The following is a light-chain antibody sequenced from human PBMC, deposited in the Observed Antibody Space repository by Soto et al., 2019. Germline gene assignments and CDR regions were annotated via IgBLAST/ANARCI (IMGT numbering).Light chain of an antibody. V-gene: IGKV2-28*01. CDR3: MQALHTPWT. J-gene: IGKJ1*01. Sequence: EIVMTQSPLSLPVTPGEPASISCRSSQSLLHSNGYNYLDWYLQKPGQSPQLLIYLGSHRASGVPDRFIGSASGADFTLKITRVEAEDVGVYYDMQALHTPWTFGQGTKVEIK. CDR1: QSLLHSNGYNY. CDR2: LGS.